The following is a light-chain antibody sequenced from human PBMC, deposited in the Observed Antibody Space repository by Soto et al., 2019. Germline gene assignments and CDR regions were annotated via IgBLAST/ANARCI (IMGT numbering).Light chain of an antibody. Sequence: DIQMTQSPSTLSASVGDRVTITCRASQSITRWLAWYQHKPGKAPKILISDASSLKSGVPSRFSGSGSGTDFTLTISSLEPEDFAVYYCQQRSNWPPLTFGGGTKVEIK. CDR1: QSITRW. V-gene: IGKV1-5*01. J-gene: IGKJ4*01. CDR2: DAS. CDR3: QQRSNWPPLT.